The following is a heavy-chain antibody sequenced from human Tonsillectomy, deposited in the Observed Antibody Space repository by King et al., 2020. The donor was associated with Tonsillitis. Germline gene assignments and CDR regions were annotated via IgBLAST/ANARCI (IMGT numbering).Heavy chain of an antibody. Sequence: VQLVQSGAEVKKPGASVKVSCKASGYSLSTYAITCVRQAPGQGLEWRGLNNAYTGNTNYAQKLQGRGTLTTEKSTTTAYMDLRSLSSDDTAVYYCALDILTGFYDYWGQGTLVTVSS. CDR3: ALDILTGFYDY. D-gene: IGHD3-9*01. J-gene: IGHJ4*02. V-gene: IGHV1-18*01. CDR1: GYSLSTYA. CDR2: NNAYTGNT.